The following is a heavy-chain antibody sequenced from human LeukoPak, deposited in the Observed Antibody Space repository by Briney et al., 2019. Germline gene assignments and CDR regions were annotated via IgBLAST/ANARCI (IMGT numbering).Heavy chain of an antibody. Sequence: GGSLRLSCAASGFSFKTYGMHWVRQAPGKGLEWVAIIWYDGSNRFYADSVKGRFTISRDNSKSTLYLLMNSLRAEDTAVYFCASGLVGGSFDYWGQGTPVTVFS. CDR2: IWYDGSNR. CDR1: GFSFKTYG. D-gene: IGHD3/OR15-3a*01. J-gene: IGHJ4*02. V-gene: IGHV3-33*03. CDR3: ASGLVGGSFDY.